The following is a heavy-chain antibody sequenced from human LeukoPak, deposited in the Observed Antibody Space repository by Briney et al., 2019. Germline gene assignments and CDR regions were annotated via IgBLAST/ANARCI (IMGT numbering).Heavy chain of an antibody. CDR3: ARGAEGDAFDI. V-gene: IGHV4-59*01. CDR1: GGSISSYY. J-gene: IGHJ3*02. CDR2: IYYSGYT. Sequence: PSETLSLTCTVSGGSISSYYWSWIRQPPGKGLKWIGNIYYSGYTTYSPSLRSRVTISVDTSKNQFSLKLSSVTAADTAVYYCARGAEGDAFDIWGQGTMVTVSS.